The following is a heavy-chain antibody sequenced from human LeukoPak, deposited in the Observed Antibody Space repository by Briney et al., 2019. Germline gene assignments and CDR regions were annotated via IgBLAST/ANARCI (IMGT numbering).Heavy chain of an antibody. CDR2: INPNSGGI. CDR1: GYTFSDYY. CDR3: ATAVGLDGYSGYDPHLDY. D-gene: IGHD5-12*01. V-gene: IGHV1-2*02. J-gene: IGHJ4*02. Sequence: GASVKVSCKAAGYTFSDYYMHWVRQAPGQGLEWMGWINPNSGGINYAQKFQGRVTMTRDTSISTAYLELSRLRSDDTAVYYCATAVGLDGYSGYDPHLDYWGQGTLVTVSS.